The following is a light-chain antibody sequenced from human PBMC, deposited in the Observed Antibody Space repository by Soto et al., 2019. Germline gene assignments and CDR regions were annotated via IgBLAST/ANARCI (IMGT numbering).Light chain of an antibody. CDR3: SSYTSSSTLYV. J-gene: IGLJ1*01. CDR1: STDIGSYNY. CDR2: DVS. V-gene: IGLV2-14*03. Sequence: QSALTQPASLSGSPGQSITISCTGTSTDIGSYNYVSWYQQHPGKAPKLMIFDVSYRPSGISDRFSGSKSGNTASLTISGLQPEDEADYYCSSYTSSSTLYVFGTGTKVTVL.